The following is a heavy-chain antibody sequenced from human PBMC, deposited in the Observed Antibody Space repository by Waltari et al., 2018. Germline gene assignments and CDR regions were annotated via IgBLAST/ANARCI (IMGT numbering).Heavy chain of an antibody. D-gene: IGHD6-19*01. Sequence: QVQLQESGPGLVKPSGTLSLTCSVPGGSMTSSYWGWVWQPPGKGLEWIGDIYYSGSTTYNPSLKSRVTISVDTSKNHFSMELTSVTAADTAVYYCARNTSGWYDNWGQGTLVTVSS. J-gene: IGHJ5*02. CDR1: GGSMTSSY. CDR2: IYYSGST. V-gene: IGHV4-59*01. CDR3: ARNTSGWYDN.